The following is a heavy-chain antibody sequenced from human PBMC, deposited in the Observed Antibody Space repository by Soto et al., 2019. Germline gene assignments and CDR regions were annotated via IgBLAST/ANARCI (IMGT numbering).Heavy chain of an antibody. CDR1: GYRFTSYW. CDR2: IDPSDSYT. V-gene: IGHV5-10-1*01. CDR3: ARHLGLRYYYGMDV. Sequence: PGESLKISCKGSGYRFTSYWISWVRQMPGKGLEWMGRIDPSDSYTNYSPSFQGHVTISADKSISTAYLQWSSLKASDTAMYYCARHLGLRYYYGMDVWGQGTTVTVSS. D-gene: IGHD3-16*01. J-gene: IGHJ6*02.